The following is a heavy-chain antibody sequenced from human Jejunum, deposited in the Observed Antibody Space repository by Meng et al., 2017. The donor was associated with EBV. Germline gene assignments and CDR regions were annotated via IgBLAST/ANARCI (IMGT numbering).Heavy chain of an antibody. CDR1: GYSFSDYY. Sequence: VQLLQSGAEVKKPGATVKISRKVSGYSFSDYYIHWVRQAPGEGLEWMGLVDPQDDETLYAEKFQGRVTITADTSPDTAYMELSSLRSEDTAIYYCALVLRARFNYFDPWGQGTLVTVSS. D-gene: IGHD4/OR15-4a*01. J-gene: IGHJ5*02. CDR2: VDPQDDET. CDR3: ALVLRARFNYFDP. V-gene: IGHV1-69-2*01.